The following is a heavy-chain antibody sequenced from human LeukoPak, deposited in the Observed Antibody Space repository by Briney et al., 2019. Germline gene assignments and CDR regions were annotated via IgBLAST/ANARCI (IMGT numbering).Heavy chain of an antibody. D-gene: IGHD1-14*01. J-gene: IGHJ4*02. CDR3: ARGGVRRGYYDY. V-gene: IGHV3-7*01. CDR1: GFSFSNYW. CDR2: INEDGSEK. Sequence: PGGSLRLSCAASGFSFSNYWMKWVRQDPGKGLEWVANINEDGSEKYYVDSVRGRFTISRDNAKNSLYLQMNSPRTEDTAIYYCARGGVRRGYYDYWGQGTLVTVSS.